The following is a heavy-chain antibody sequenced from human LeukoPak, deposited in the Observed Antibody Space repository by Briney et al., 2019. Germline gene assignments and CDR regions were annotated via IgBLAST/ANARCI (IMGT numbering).Heavy chain of an antibody. J-gene: IGHJ4*02. Sequence: PGGSLRLSCAASGFTFSDYYMSWIRQAPGKGLEWVSYISSSSSYTNYADSVKGRFTISRDSAKNSLYLQMNSLRAEDTAVYYCARAPVATMADYWGQGTLVTVSS. CDR1: GFTFSDYY. V-gene: IGHV3-11*06. CDR2: ISSSSSYT. CDR3: ARAPVATMADY. D-gene: IGHD5-12*01.